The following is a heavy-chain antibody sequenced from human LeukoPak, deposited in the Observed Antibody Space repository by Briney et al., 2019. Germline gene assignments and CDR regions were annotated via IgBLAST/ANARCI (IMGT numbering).Heavy chain of an antibody. CDR1: GFLFGSFA. CDR2: ISGTGDST. Sequence: GGSLRLSCAASGFLFGSFAMTWVRQAPGKGLQWGAAISGTGDSTYYADSVRGRFTVSRDNSNDILYLQVNGLTAEDTAVYFCTRDPGGGYSPTWYEGLFKYWGQGTLVSVYS. CDR3: TRDPGGGYSPTWYEGLFKY. D-gene: IGHD5-18*01. J-gene: IGHJ4*02. V-gene: IGHV3-23*01.